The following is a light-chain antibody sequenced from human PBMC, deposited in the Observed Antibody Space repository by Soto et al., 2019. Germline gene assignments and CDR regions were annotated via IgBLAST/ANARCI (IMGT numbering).Light chain of an antibody. CDR3: QVWDISTAVV. V-gene: IGLV3-9*01. CDR1: NIGSKN. Sequence: SYELTQPLSVSVALGQTARITCGGKNIGSKNVHWYQQRPGQAPVVVIYRDYHRPAGIPERFSGSNSGNTATLTISRAQAGDEADYSCQVWDISTAVVFGGGTQLTVL. J-gene: IGLJ2*01. CDR2: RDY.